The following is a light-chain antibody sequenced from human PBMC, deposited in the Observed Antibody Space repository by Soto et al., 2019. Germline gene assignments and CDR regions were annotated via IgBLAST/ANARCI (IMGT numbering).Light chain of an antibody. Sequence: IQMTQSPSSLSASVGYRITITCQASQNINNYLNWYQQKPGRAPKPLIYDASNLEAGVPSRFRGSGSGTDFTFTIRRMKPEDIATYYCQQYENLPTFGQGTRLEIK. CDR2: DAS. V-gene: IGKV1-33*01. CDR1: QNINNY. J-gene: IGKJ5*01. CDR3: QQYENLPT.